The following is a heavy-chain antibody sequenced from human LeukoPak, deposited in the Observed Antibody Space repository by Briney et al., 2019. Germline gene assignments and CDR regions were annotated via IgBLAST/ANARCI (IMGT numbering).Heavy chain of an antibody. CDR1: GFTSSSYA. CDR3: AKAAAAPGFDF. D-gene: IGHD6-13*01. CDR2: VSGSGDRM. V-gene: IGHV3-23*01. J-gene: IGHJ4*02. Sequence: GGSLRLSCAASGFTSSSYALNWVRQAPGRGLEWVATVSGSGDRMYHADSVKGRFTISRDNSKNTIYLQMNSLRAEDTALYYCAKAAAAPGFDFWGQGTLVTVSS.